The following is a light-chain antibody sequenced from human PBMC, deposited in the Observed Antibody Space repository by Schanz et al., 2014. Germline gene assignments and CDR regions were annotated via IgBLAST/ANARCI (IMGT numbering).Light chain of an antibody. Sequence: QSALFQPASVSGSPGQSITISCTGTSSDVGGYNYVSWYQQHPGKAPKLMIYEVTKRPSGVPDRFSGSKSGNTASLTVSGLQAEDEADYYCSSHGGSRVFGGGTKLTVL. CDR1: SSDVGGYNY. J-gene: IGLJ3*02. CDR3: SSHGGSRV. V-gene: IGLV2-8*01. CDR2: EVT.